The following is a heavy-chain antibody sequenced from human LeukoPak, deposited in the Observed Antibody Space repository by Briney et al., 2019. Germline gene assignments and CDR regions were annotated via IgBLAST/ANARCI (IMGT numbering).Heavy chain of an antibody. CDR2: ISGSGDST. J-gene: IGHJ5*02. D-gene: IGHD3-22*01. CDR1: GFTFSSYA. V-gene: IGHV3-23*01. CDR3: AKAHDSSGS. Sequence: GGSLRLSCAASGFTFSSYAMSWVRQAPGKGLEWVSTISGSGDSTYYADSVKGRFTISRDNSRNTLYLQMSSLRADDTAVYCCAKAHDSSGSWGQGTLVTVSS.